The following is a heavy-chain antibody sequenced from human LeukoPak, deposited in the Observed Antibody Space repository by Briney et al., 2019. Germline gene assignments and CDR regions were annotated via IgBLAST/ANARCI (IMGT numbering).Heavy chain of an antibody. CDR1: GFTFSNAW. V-gene: IGHV3-23*01. Sequence: GGSLRLSCAASGFTFSNAWMSWVRQAPGKGLEWVSAISGSGGSTYYADSVKGRFTISRDNSKNTLYLQMNSLRAEDTAVYYCAKDGISLVRGDYYFDYWGQGTLVTVSS. CDR2: ISGSGGST. CDR3: AKDGISLVRGDYYFDY. J-gene: IGHJ4*02. D-gene: IGHD3-10*01.